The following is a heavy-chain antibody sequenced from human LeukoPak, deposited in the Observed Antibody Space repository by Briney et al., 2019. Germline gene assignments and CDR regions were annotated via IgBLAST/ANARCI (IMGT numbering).Heavy chain of an antibody. J-gene: IGHJ4*02. D-gene: IGHD4-23*01. CDR2: IYYTGST. V-gene: IGHV4-59*01. CDR3: ATDYGGTLSY. Sequence: KTSETLSLTCTVSGDSINTYYWNWIRLPPGKGLEWIGNIYYTGSTKYNPALKSRVTISVDTSKNQFSLKLSSVTAADTAVYYCATDYGGTLSYWGQGTLVTVSS. CDR1: GDSINTYY.